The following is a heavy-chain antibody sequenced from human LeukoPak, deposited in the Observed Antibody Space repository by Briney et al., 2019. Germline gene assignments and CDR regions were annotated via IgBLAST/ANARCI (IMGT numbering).Heavy chain of an antibody. J-gene: IGHJ6*02. V-gene: IGHV3-7*01. CDR2: IKEDGSEK. Sequence: GGSLRLSCAASGFTFSSYWMTWVRQAPGKGLEWVANIKEDGSEKYYVDSVKGRFTISGDNAKNSLYLQMSSLRAEDTAVYYCARDRIEDYYYGMDVRGQGTTVTVSS. CDR1: GFTFSSYW. CDR3: ARDRIEDYYYGMDV. D-gene: IGHD2-15*01.